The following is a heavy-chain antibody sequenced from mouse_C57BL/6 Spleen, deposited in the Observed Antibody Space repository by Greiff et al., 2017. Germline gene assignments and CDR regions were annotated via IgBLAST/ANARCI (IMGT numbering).Heavy chain of an antibody. CDR2: INPYNGGT. V-gene: IGHV1-19*01. J-gene: IGHJ1*03. D-gene: IGHD2-5*01. Sequence: EVKLMESGPVLVKPGASVKLSCKASGYTFTDYYMNWVKQSHGKGLEWIGVINPYNGGTSYNQKFKGKATLTVDKSSSAAYMKLNSLTSEDSAVYYCARKNYSNYDLDVWGTGTTVTVSS. CDR3: ARKNYSNYDLDV. CDR1: GYTFTDYY.